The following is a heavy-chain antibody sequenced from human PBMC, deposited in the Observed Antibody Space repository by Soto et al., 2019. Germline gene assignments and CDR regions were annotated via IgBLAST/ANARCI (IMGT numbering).Heavy chain of an antibody. CDR2: INHSGST. CDR3: ARVRWDQPWVFDY. CDR1: GGSFSAYY. D-gene: IGHD1-26*01. J-gene: IGHJ4*02. Sequence: QVQLQQWGAGVLKPSETLSLTCAVYGGSFSAYYWSWIRQPPGKGLEGIGEINHSGSTNYNPSLKSRVTISVDTSKNQFSLKLTSVTAADTAVYYCARVRWDQPWVFDYWGQGTLVTVSS. V-gene: IGHV4-34*01.